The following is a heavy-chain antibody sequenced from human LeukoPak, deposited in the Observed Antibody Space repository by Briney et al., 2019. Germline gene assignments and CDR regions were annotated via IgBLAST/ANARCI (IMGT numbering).Heavy chain of an antibody. CDR3: ARQVSRGVVIIDY. Sequence: GGSLRLSCAASGFSFSDYHMSWVRQAPGKGLEWISFIHTSSTFTYYADSVKGRFTISRDNAKNSLYLQMNSLRAEDTAVYYCARQVSRGVVIIDYWGQGTLVTVSS. J-gene: IGHJ4*02. CDR2: IHTSSTFT. V-gene: IGHV3-11*06. CDR1: GFSFSDYH. D-gene: IGHD3-3*01.